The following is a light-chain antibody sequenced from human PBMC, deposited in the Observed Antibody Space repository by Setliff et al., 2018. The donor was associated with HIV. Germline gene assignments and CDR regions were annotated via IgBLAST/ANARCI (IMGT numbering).Light chain of an antibody. CDR1: GSDVAGYTY. J-gene: IGLJ1*01. CDR3: SSYTSSNTFYV. Sequence: QSALTQPASLSGSPGQSITISCTETGSDVAGYTYVSWYQQHPGKAPKLIIYDVGKRPPGVSNRFSGSKSGNTASLTISGLQAEDEADYYCSSYTSSNTFYVFATGTKVTVL. V-gene: IGLV2-14*01. CDR2: DVG.